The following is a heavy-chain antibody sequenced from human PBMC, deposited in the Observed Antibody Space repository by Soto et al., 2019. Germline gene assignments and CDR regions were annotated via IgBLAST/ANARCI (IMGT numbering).Heavy chain of an antibody. J-gene: IGHJ3*02. V-gene: IGHV1-18*01. CDR3: ASSGDGDAFDI. Sequence: GASVKVSCKASGYTFTSYGISWVRQAPGQRLEWMGWINSYNGNTKYSQNVQGRVTITRDTSASTAYMELSSLRSEDTAVYYCASSGDGDAFDIWGQGTMVTVSS. D-gene: IGHD7-27*01. CDR1: GYTFTSYG. CDR2: INSYNGNT.